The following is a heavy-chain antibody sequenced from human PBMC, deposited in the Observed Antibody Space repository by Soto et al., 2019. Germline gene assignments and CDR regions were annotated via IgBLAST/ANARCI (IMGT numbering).Heavy chain of an antibody. CDR3: ARRGGSGSNYYYYSYMDV. D-gene: IGHD3-10*01. CDR2: IYYSGST. J-gene: IGHJ6*03. Sequence: SEALSLTCTVSGGSISSYYWSWIRQPPGKGLEWIGYIYYSGSTNYNPSLKSRVTISVDTSKNQFSLKLSSVTAADTAAYYCARRGGSGSNYYYYSYMDVWGKGTTVTVSS. CDR1: GGSISSYY. V-gene: IGHV4-59*08.